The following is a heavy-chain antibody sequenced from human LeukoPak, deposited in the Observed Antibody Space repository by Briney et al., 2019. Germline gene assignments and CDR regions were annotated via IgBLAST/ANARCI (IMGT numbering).Heavy chain of an antibody. CDR3: ARGSTPRRNHDSRGYYSYYFDY. J-gene: IGHJ4*02. D-gene: IGHD3-22*01. CDR2: ISAYNGNT. Sequence: ASVKVSCKASGYTFTSYGISWVRQAPGQGLEWMGWISAYNGNTNYAQKLQGRVTMTTDTSTSTAYMELRSLRSDDTAVYYCARGSTPRRNHDSRGYYSYYFDYWGQGTLVTVSS. V-gene: IGHV1-18*01. CDR1: GYTFTSYG.